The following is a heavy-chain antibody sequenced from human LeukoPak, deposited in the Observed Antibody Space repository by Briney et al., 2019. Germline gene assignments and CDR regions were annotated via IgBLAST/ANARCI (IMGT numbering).Heavy chain of an antibody. Sequence: GGSLRLSCAAPGFTFSNARMSWVRQAPGKGLEWVGRIKSKTDGGTTDYAAPVKGRFTISRDDSKNTLYLQMNSLRTEDTAVYYCTTDNYDSSGHYYRVDYWGQGTLVTVSS. CDR3: TTDNYDSSGHYYRVDY. D-gene: IGHD3-22*01. CDR2: IKSKTDGGTT. CDR1: GFTFSNAR. J-gene: IGHJ4*02. V-gene: IGHV3-15*01.